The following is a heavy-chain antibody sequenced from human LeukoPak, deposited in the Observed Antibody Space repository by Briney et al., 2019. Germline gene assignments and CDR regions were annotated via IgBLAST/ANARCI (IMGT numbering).Heavy chain of an antibody. D-gene: IGHD1-26*01. V-gene: IGHV3-21*01. J-gene: IGHJ3*02. CDR3: ARARGPSRYDAFDI. CDR2: ISSNSSYI. CDR1: GFTFSSYW. Sequence: PGGSLRISCAASGFTFSSYWMSWVRQAPGKGLEWVSYISSNSSYIYYADSVKGRFTISRDNAKKSLYLQMSSLRAEDSAVYYCARARGPSRYDAFDIWGQGTMVTVSS.